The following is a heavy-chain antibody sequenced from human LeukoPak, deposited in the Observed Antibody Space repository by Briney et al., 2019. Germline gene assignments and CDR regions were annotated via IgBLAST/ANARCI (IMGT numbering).Heavy chain of an antibody. V-gene: IGHV3-30*03. D-gene: IGHD1-26*01. CDR3: SRRSMGATQTEYFQH. J-gene: IGHJ1*01. CDR1: GFTFSSYG. CDR2: ISSGGGSIQ. Sequence: PGGSLRLSCAASGFTFSSYGMHWVRQAPGEGLEWVAVISSGGGSIQYYADAVKGRFTISRDNSKNTLYLQMNSLRAEATAVYYRSRRSMGATQTEYFQHWGQGTLVTVSS.